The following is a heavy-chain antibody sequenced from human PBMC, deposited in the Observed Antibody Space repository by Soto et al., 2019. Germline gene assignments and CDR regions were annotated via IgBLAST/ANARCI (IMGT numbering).Heavy chain of an antibody. CDR1: GYTFPSST. CDR2: INAYSGDR. Sequence: QGELVQSGAEVKKPGASVKVSCKASGYTFPSSTISWLRQAPGQGLEWLGWINAYSGDRKFAQRFQGRVTMTTDTSTSTAYLELTSLTSDDTAIYYSASANYGESDYWGQGTLLTVSS. D-gene: IGHD4-17*01. CDR3: ASANYGESDY. J-gene: IGHJ4*02. V-gene: IGHV1-18*01.